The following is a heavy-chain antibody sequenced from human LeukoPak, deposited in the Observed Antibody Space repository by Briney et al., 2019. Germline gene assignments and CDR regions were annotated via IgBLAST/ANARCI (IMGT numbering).Heavy chain of an antibody. CDR2: IGGRDGST. J-gene: IGHJ4*02. D-gene: IGHD6-13*01. CDR1: GFTFSSYG. V-gene: IGHV3-23*01. CDR3: ARGVRIAASLDY. Sequence: GGSLRLSCAASGFTFSSYGMSWVRQAPGKGLEWVSAIGGRDGSTYYADSVKGRFTISRDNSKNTLYVQMNSLRAEDTAVYYCARGVRIAASLDYWGQGTLVTVSS.